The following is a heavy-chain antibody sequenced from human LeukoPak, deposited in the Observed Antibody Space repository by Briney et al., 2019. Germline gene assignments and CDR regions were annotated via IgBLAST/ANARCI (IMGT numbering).Heavy chain of an antibody. CDR3: AKDMKAAWYFDY. Sequence: GESLRLSCAASGFTFSSYAMSWVRQAPGKGLEWVSAISGSGGSTYYVDSVKGRFTISRDNSKNTLYLQMNSLRAEDTAVYYCAKDMKAAWYFDYWGQGTLVTVPP. V-gene: IGHV3-23*01. CDR1: GFTFSSYA. J-gene: IGHJ4*02. D-gene: IGHD2-15*01. CDR2: ISGSGGST.